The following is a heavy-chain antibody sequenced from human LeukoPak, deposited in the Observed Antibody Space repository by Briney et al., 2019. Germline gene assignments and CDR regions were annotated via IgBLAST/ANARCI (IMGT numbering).Heavy chain of an antibody. D-gene: IGHD3-10*01. Sequence: GGSLRLSCAASGFSFSSHGMSWVRQAPGKGLEWVSAISGSGGNTYHADSVKGRFTISRDNSKNTLYLQMNSLRAEDTAVYYCARDRGGTLYGMDVWGQGTTVTVSS. J-gene: IGHJ6*02. V-gene: IGHV3-23*01. CDR3: ARDRGGTLYGMDV. CDR1: GFSFSSHG. CDR2: ISGSGGNT.